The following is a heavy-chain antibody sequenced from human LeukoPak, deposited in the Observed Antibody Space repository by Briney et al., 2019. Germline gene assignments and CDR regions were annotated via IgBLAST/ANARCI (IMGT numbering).Heavy chain of an antibody. CDR2: LNPSGGST. J-gene: IGHJ4*02. V-gene: IGHV1-46*01. Sequence: GASVKVSCKASGDTFTSYYMHWVRQAPGQGLEWMGILNPSGGSTSYAQKFQGRVTMTRDTSTSTVYMELSSLRSEDTAVYYCAIWGFMVRGVIIDYWGQGTLVTVSS. CDR1: GDTFTSYY. CDR3: AIWGFMVRGVIIDY. D-gene: IGHD3-10*01.